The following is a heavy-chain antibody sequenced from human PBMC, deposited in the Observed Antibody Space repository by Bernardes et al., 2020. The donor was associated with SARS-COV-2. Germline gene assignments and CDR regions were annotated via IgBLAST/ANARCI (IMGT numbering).Heavy chain of an antibody. J-gene: IGHJ4*02. Sequence: GSLRLSCAASGFTFSGFAMHWVRQASGKGLEWVGRIKSKANSYATGYAASVKGRFTIPRDDSKNTAYLKMNSLKTEDTAVYYCTSVYRGVYWGQGTLVTVSS. D-gene: IGHD3-10*01. CDR1: GFTFSGFA. V-gene: IGHV3-73*01. CDR3: TSVYRGVY. CDR2: IKSKANSYAT.